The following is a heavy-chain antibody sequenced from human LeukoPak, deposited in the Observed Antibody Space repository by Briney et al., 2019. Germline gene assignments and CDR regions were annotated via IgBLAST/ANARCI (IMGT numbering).Heavy chain of an antibody. V-gene: IGHV3-33*01. J-gene: IGHJ4*02. CDR2: IWYDGSNK. D-gene: IGHD2/OR15-2a*01. CDR3: AVPGFLHDSQFDY. Sequence: QSGGPLRLSCAASGFTFSSYGMHWVRQAPGKGLEWVAVIWYDGSNKYYADSVKGRFTISRDNSKNTLYLQMNSLRAEDTAVYYCAVPGFLHDSQFDYWGQGTLVTVSS. CDR1: GFTFSSYG.